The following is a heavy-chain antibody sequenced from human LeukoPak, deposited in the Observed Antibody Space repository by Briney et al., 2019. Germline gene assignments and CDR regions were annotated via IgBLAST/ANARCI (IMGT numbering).Heavy chain of an antibody. V-gene: IGHV3-30*18. D-gene: IGHD6-19*01. CDR1: GFTFSSYG. CDR3: AKAGSSGWLFD. J-gene: IGHJ4*02. CDR2: ISYDGSNK. Sequence: GGSLRLSCAASGFTFSSYGMHWVRQAPGKGLEWVAVISYDGSNKYYADSVKGRFTISRDNSKNTLYLQMNSLRAEDTAVYYCAKAGSSGWLFDWGQGTLVTVSS.